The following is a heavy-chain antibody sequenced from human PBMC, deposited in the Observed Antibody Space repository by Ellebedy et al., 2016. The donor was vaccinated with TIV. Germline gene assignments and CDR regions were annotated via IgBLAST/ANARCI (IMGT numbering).Heavy chain of an antibody. Sequence: AASVKVSCKASGYSFTGYYIHWVRQAPGQGLEWVRWINPDRGDTKYPQSFQVRVSMTMDTSSSTAYMELSGLTSDDTAIYYCAKDRFPYYDSSGTTGYFDCWGQGTLVTVSS. CDR3: AKDRFPYYDSSGTTGYFDC. CDR2: INPDRGDT. CDR1: GYSFTGYY. V-gene: IGHV1-2*02. D-gene: IGHD3-22*01. J-gene: IGHJ4*02.